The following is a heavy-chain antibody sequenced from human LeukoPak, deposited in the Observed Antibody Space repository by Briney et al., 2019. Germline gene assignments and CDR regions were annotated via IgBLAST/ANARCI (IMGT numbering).Heavy chain of an antibody. Sequence: PGGSLRLSCAASGFTFSSYSMNWVRQAPGKGLEWVSYISSSSSTIYYADSVKGRFTISRDNSKNTLYLQMNSLRAEDTAVYYCARDYDCEDAGGFDYWGQGTLVTVSS. D-gene: IGHD2-21*02. CDR2: ISSSSSTI. CDR3: ARDYDCEDAGGFDY. V-gene: IGHV3-48*01. CDR1: GFTFSSYS. J-gene: IGHJ4*02.